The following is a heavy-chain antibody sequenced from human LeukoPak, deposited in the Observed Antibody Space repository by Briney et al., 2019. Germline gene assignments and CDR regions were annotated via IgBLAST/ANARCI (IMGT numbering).Heavy chain of an antibody. V-gene: IGHV1-18*01. CDR3: ARDAEYYYDSSGYDYYYYGMDV. CDR1: GYTFTSYG. J-gene: IGHJ6*02. CDR2: ISAYNGNT. D-gene: IGHD3-22*01. Sequence: ASVKVSCKASGYTFTSYGISWVRQAPGQGLEWMGWISAYNGNTNYAQKIQGRVTMTTDTSTSTAYMELRSLRSDDTAVYYCARDAEYYYDSSGYDYYYYGMDVWGQGTTVTVSS.